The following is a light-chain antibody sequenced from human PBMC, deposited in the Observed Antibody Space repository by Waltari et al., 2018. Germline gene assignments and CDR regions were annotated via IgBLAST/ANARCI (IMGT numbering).Light chain of an antibody. CDR1: QSISKY. CDR3: QKYGTLPAT. J-gene: IGKJ1*01. CDR2: DAS. V-gene: IGKV3-20*01. Sequence: EIMLTQSPGTLSLSPGERATLSCRASQSISKYLAWYQQKPGQPPRLLIYDASSRATGIPDRFSGSGSETDFSLTISRLEPEDFAVYYCQKYGTLPATFGQGTKVEIK.